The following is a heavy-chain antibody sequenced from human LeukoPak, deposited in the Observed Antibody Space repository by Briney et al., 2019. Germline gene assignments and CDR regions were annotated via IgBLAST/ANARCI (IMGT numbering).Heavy chain of an antibody. V-gene: IGHV1-46*01. J-gene: IGHJ6*03. CDR2: INPSGGST. CDR3: ARDPRGFGELLESHMDV. D-gene: IGHD3-10*01. CDR1: GYTFTSYY. Sequence: GASVKVSCKASGYTFTSYYMHWVRQAPGQGLEWMGIINPSGGSTSYAQKFQGRVTMTRDTSTSTVYMELSSLGSEDTAVYYCARDPRGFGELLESHMDVWGKGTTVTISS.